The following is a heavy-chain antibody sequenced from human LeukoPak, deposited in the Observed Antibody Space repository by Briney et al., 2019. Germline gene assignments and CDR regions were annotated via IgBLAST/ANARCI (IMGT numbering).Heavy chain of an antibody. Sequence: PGGSLRLSCAASGFTFSRYPMTWVRQVPGKGLEWVSSMSGYGDSVYYADSVKGRFTMSRDNSKNTLYLQMNSLRAEDTALYFCAPSVLSSFDYWGQGTLVTVSS. CDR1: GFTFSRYP. CDR3: APSVLSSFDY. CDR2: MSGYGDSV. D-gene: IGHD3-3*01. J-gene: IGHJ4*02. V-gene: IGHV3-23*01.